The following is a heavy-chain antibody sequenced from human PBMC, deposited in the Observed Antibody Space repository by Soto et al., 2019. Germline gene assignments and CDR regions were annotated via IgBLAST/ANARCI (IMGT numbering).Heavy chain of an antibody. V-gene: IGHV3-30*18. CDR2: IFSDGSKK. D-gene: IGHD3-22*01. Sequence: GSLLLSSAASGFTFNNYGIHWVRQTPGQGLEWVAAIFSDGSKKYYADSVKGRFTISRDNSKNTLYLQMSSLRAEDTAVYYCAKGDYYDSSGPFDYWGQGTVVTVSS. J-gene: IGHJ4*02. CDR1: GFTFNNYG. CDR3: AKGDYYDSSGPFDY.